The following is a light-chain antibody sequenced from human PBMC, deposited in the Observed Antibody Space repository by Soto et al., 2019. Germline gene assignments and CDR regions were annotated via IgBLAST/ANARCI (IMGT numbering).Light chain of an antibody. CDR1: RSISNS. J-gene: IGKJ1*01. V-gene: IGKV1-5*03. CDR3: QQYAALWT. CDR2: KAS. Sequence: DIQMTQSPFTLSASVGDRVTITCRASRSISNSLAWYQQKPGKAPKILIYKASTLDSGVPSRFSGSGSGTEFTLTISSLKPDDFATYYCQQYAALWTFGQGTKVDNK.